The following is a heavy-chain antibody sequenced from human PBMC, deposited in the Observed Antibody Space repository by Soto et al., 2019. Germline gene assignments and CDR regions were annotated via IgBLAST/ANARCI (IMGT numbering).Heavy chain of an antibody. Sequence: PGGSLRLSCAASGFTFSSYAMHWVRQAPGKGLEWVAVISYDGSNKYYADSVKGRFTISRDNSKNTLYLQMNSLRAEDTAVYYCARDQLAAAGTYYYYGMDVWGQGTTVTVSS. V-gene: IGHV3-30-3*01. CDR1: GFTFSSYA. CDR3: ARDQLAAAGTYYYYGMDV. CDR2: ISYDGSNK. J-gene: IGHJ6*02. D-gene: IGHD6-13*01.